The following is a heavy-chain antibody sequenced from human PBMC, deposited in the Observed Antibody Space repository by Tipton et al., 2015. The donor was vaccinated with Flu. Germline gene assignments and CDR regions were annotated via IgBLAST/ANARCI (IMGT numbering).Heavy chain of an antibody. CDR3: ARHGKYYYDSSGYLDRLGAFDI. V-gene: IGHV4-4*07. J-gene: IGHJ3*02. CDR1: GGSISSYY. Sequence: TLSLTCTVSGGSISSYYWSWIRQPAGKGLEWIGRIYTSGSTNYNPSLKSRVTMSVDTSKNQFSLKLSSVTAADTAVYYCARHGKYYYDSSGYLDRLGAFDIWGQGTMVTVSS. D-gene: IGHD3-22*01. CDR2: IYTSGST.